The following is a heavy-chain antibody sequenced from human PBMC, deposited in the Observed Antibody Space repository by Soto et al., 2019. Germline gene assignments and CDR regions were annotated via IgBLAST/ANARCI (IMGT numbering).Heavy chain of an antibody. CDR2: INHSGST. CDR3: ARISGSYTDY. J-gene: IGHJ4*02. V-gene: IGHV4-34*01. Sequence: QVQLQQWGAGLLKPSETLSLTCAVYGGSFSGYYWSWIRQPPGKGLEWIGEINHSGSTNYNPSLKSRVTISVDTSKNQFSLKLSSVTAADTAVYYCARISGSYTDYWGQGTLVTVSS. CDR1: GGSFSGYY. D-gene: IGHD1-26*01.